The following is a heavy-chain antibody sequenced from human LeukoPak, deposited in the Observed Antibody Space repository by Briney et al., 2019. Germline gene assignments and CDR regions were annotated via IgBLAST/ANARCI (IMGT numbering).Heavy chain of an antibody. CDR3: ARSMVGEWLFLALDI. CDR1: GFTFSSYE. J-gene: IGHJ3*02. V-gene: IGHV3-48*03. Sequence: PGGSLRLSCAASGFTFSSYEMNWVRQGPGKGLEWVSYINSSESTIYYADSVKGRFTISRDNAKNSLYLHMNSLRAEDTAVYYCARSMVGEWLFLALDIWGQGTKVTVSS. D-gene: IGHD3-3*01. CDR2: INSSESTI.